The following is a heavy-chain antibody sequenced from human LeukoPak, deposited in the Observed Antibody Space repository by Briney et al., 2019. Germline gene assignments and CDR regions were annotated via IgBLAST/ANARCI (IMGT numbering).Heavy chain of an antibody. J-gene: IGHJ5*01. D-gene: IGHD3-16*01. CDR3: ARELGGSFDC. V-gene: IGHV4-31*01. Sequence: PSQTLSLTCIVSGGSINGGGYYWSWIRQHPGKGLEWIGYIYYSGSTYYNPSLKSQVTISVDTSKNQFSLKLNSVTAADTAVYYCARELGGSFDCWGQGTLVTVSS. CDR1: GGSINGGGYY. CDR2: IYYSGST.